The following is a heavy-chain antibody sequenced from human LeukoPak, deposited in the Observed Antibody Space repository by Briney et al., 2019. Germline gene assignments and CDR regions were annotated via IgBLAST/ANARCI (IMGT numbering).Heavy chain of an antibody. CDR2: GDGDGSHS. CDR1: GFPFSSYA. D-gene: IGHD4-17*01. V-gene: IGHV3-74*03. J-gene: IGHJ4*02. CDR3: AYSDHFDT. Sequence: GGSLRLSCSASGFPFSSYAMHWVRQAPGKGLVWVSRGDGDGSHSTYADSVKGRFTISRDNAKNTLYLQMNRLTGEDTAVYYCAYSDHFDTWGQGTLVTVSS.